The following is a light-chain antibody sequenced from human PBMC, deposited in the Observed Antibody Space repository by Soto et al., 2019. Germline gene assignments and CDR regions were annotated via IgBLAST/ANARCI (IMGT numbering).Light chain of an antibody. CDR3: QQGYSTLST. J-gene: IGKJ4*01. Sequence: IQVTQSPSSLSASVGDRITITSRASQSVDGFLNWYQQQSGKAPKLLIYSALTLQSGVPSRFSGSGSGTYFTLTITNLQPEDSAAYYCQQGYSTLSTFGGGTKVDIK. CDR1: QSVDGF. V-gene: IGKV1-39*01. CDR2: SAL.